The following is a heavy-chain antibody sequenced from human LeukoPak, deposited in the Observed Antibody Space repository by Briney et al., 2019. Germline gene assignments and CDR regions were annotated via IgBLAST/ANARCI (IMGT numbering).Heavy chain of an antibody. J-gene: IGHJ6*03. Sequence: GGSLRLSCAASGFTFSSYGMSWVRQAPGKGLEWVSYISSSSSTIYYADSVKGRFTISRDNAKNSLYLQMNSLRAEDTAVYYCARLLHNDYGDYLGSMDVWGKGTTVTVSS. D-gene: IGHD4-17*01. CDR1: GFTFSSYG. V-gene: IGHV3-48*01. CDR2: ISSSSSTI. CDR3: ARLLHNDYGDYLGSMDV.